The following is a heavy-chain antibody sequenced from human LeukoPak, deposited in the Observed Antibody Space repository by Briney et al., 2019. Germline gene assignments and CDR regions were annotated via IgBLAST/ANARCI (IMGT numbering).Heavy chain of an antibody. V-gene: IGHV4-59*08. CDR1: GGSISSYY. Sequence: SETLSLTCTVSGGSISSYYWSWIRQPPGKGLEWIGYIYYSGSTNYNLSLKSRVTISVDTSKNQFSLKLSSVTAADTAVYYCARLPILSTAPFYYYYYGMDVWGQGTTVTVSS. J-gene: IGHJ6*02. CDR2: IYYSGST. D-gene: IGHD2-21*01. CDR3: ARLPILSTAPFYYYYYGMDV.